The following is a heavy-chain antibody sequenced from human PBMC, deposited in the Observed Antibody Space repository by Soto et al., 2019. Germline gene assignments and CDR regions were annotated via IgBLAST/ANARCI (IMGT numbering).Heavy chain of an antibody. CDR1: GGSISSYY. Sequence: SETLSLTCTVSGGSISSYYWSWIREPAGKGLEWIGRIYTSGSTNYNPSLKSRVTMSVDTSKNQFSLTLSSVTAADTAVYYCAREMHDYGDIVRGAPLFDYWGQGTQVTVS. CDR3: AREMHDYGDIVRGAPLFDY. CDR2: IYTSGST. V-gene: IGHV4-4*07. J-gene: IGHJ4*02. D-gene: IGHD4-17*01.